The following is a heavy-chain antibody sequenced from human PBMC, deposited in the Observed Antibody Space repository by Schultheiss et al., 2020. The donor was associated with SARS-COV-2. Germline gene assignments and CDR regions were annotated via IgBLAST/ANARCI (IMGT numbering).Heavy chain of an antibody. Sequence: SQTLSLTCTVSGGSISTYYWSWIRQPPGKGLEWIGYIDYTGSTNYNPSLKSRVTMSIDTSKNQFSLKLSSVTAADTAVYYCARGSYSFDSGLYSFDYWGQGTLVTVSS. V-gene: IGHV4-59*08. J-gene: IGHJ4*02. CDR2: IDYTGST. CDR3: ARGSYSFDSGLYSFDY. D-gene: IGHD3-10*01. CDR1: GGSISTYY.